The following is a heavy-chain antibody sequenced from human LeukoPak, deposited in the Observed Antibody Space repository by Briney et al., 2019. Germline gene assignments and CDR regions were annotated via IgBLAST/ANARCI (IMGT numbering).Heavy chain of an antibody. CDR3: ARHGYCSGGSCYWDY. J-gene: IGHJ4*02. CDR1: GGSISPFY. V-gene: IGHV4-59*08. CDR2: IYYSGCT. D-gene: IGHD2-15*01. Sequence: PSETLSLTCTVSGGSISPFYWSWIRQPPGKGLEWIAYIYYSGCTRYSPSLKSRVAISVDTSNNQVSLKLSSVTAADTAVYYCARHGYCSGGSCYWDYWGQGTLVTVSS.